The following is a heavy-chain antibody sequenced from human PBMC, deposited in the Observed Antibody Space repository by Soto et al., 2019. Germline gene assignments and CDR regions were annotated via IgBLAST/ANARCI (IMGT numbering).Heavy chain of an antibody. D-gene: IGHD2-15*01. CDR2: ISSSSSTI. V-gene: IGHV3-48*02. J-gene: IGHJ3*02. Sequence: EVQLVESGGGLVQPGGSLRLSCAASGFTFSSYSMNWVRQAPGKGLEWVSYISSSSSTIYYADSVKGRFTISRDNAKNSLYLQMNSLRDEDTAVYYCARPLYCSGGSCYYDDAFDIWGQGTMVTVSS. CDR1: GFTFSSYS. CDR3: ARPLYCSGGSCYYDDAFDI.